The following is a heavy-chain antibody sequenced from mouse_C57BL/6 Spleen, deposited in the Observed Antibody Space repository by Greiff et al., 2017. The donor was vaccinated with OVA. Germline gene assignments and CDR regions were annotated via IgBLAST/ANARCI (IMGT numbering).Heavy chain of an antibody. D-gene: IGHD1-1*01. CDR1: GFTFSDYG. Sequence: DVKLVESGGGLVKPGGSLKLSCAASGFTFSDYGMHWVRQAPEKGLEWVAYISSGSSTIYYADTVKGRFTISRDNAKNTLFLQMTSLRSEDTAMYYCARPLITTVVATNFDVWGTGTTVTVSS. V-gene: IGHV5-17*01. J-gene: IGHJ1*03. CDR3: ARPLITTVVATNFDV. CDR2: ISSGSSTI.